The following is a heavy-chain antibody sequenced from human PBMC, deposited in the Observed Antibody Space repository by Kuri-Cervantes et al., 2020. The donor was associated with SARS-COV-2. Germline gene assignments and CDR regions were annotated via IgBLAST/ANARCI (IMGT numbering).Heavy chain of an antibody. J-gene: IGHJ6*02. CDR1: GFPVASNY. V-gene: IGHV3-66*01. D-gene: IGHD2-15*01. CDR3: ARDLICSTCDTPDYYGMDA. Sequence: LSLTCAASGFPVASNYINWVRQAPEKGLEWVSSIYSGGSTHYAESLKGRFTISRDTSKNTVYLQMNSLRGEDTGVYYCARDLICSTCDTPDYYGMDAWGQGTTVTVSS. CDR2: IYSGGST.